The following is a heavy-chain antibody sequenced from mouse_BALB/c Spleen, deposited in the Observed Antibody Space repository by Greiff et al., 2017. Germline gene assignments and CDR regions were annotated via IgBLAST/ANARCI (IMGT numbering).Heavy chain of an antibody. D-gene: IGHD2-1*01. CDR3: ARNYRAMDY. CDR2: INPSTGYT. V-gene: IGHV1-7*01. Sequence: QVQLQQSGAELAKPGASVKMSCKASGYTFTSYWMHWVKQRPGQGLEWIGYINPSTGYTEYNQKFKDKATLTADKSSSTAYMQLSSLTSEDSAVYYCARNYRAMDYWGQGTSVTVSS. CDR1: GYTFTSYW. J-gene: IGHJ4*01.